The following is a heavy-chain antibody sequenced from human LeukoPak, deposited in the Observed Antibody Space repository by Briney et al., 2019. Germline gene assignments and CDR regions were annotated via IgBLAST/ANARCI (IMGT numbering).Heavy chain of an antibody. CDR1: GGTFSSYA. CDR2: IIPIFGIA. D-gene: IGHD6-6*01. Sequence: SVKVSCKASGGTFSSYAISWVRQAPGQGLEWMGRIIPIFGIANYAQKFQGRVTITADKSTSTAYMELSSLRSEDTAVYYCARDSGYSSSPRDYWGQGTLVTVSS. CDR3: ARDSGYSSSPRDY. V-gene: IGHV1-69*04. J-gene: IGHJ4*02.